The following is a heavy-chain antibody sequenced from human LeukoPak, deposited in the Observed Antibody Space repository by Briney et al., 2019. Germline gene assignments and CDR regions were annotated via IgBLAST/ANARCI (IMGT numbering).Heavy chain of an antibody. CDR2: INPNSGGT. Sequence: ASVKVSCKTSGGTFTNYAISWVRQAPGQGLEWMGWINPNSGGTNYAQKFQGRVTMTRDTSISTAYMELSRLRSDDTAVYYCARGLSYDILTGYVYWGQGTLVTVSS. V-gene: IGHV1-2*02. CDR1: GGTFTNYA. J-gene: IGHJ4*02. D-gene: IGHD3-9*01. CDR3: ARGLSYDILTGYVY.